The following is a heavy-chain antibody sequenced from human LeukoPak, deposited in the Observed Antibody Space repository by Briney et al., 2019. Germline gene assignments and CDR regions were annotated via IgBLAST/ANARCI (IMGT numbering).Heavy chain of an antibody. CDR3: ARQGIRYFDWLSAFDI. V-gene: IGHV4-59*08. J-gene: IGHJ3*02. Sequence: SETLSLTCTVSCGSISSYYWSWIRQPPGKGLEWIGYIYYSGSTNYNPSLKSRVTISVDTSKNQFSLKLSSVTAADTAVYYCARQGIRYFDWLSAFDIWGQGTMVTVSS. D-gene: IGHD3-9*01. CDR2: IYYSGST. CDR1: CGSISSYY.